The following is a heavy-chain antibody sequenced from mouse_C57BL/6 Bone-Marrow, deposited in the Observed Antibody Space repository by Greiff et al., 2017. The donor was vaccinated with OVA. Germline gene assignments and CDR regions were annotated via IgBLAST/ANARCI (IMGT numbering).Heavy chain of an antibody. Sequence: QVQLQQSAAELVKPGASVKISCKVSGYTFTDHTIHWMKQRPEQGLEWIGYISPSDGSTKYNEKFKGKATLTADKSSSTAYMQLNSLTSEDSAVYFCARAYYSNPFAYWGQGTLVTVSA. CDR2: ISPSDGST. J-gene: IGHJ3*01. CDR1: GYTFTDHT. CDR3: ARAYYSNPFAY. V-gene: IGHV1-78*01. D-gene: IGHD2-5*01.